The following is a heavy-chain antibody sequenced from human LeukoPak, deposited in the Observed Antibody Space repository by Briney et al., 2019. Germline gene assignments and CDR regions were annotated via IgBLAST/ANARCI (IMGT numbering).Heavy chain of an antibody. Sequence: PSETLSLTCTVSLDSTTSNFWSWVRQPSGKGLEWIGEIHRSGSPNYNPSLQSRVTISIDRSRNQIVLELSSVTAADTAFYYCAREILGGFNPGAYWGQGTLVTVSS. CDR3: AREILGGFNPGAY. CDR1: LDSTTSNF. J-gene: IGHJ4*02. CDR2: IHRSGSP. V-gene: IGHV4-4*02. D-gene: IGHD1-14*01.